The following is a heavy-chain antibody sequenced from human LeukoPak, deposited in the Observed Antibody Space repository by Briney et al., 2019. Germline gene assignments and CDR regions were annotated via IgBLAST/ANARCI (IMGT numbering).Heavy chain of an antibody. CDR3: TTDYYDSSGYRTLDY. V-gene: IGHV3-15*01. Sequence: GGSFRFSLEASDLTLRNAWMSWVRQPPGRGLGGFGRFKRKTDGGTTDYAAPVKGRFTISRDDSKNTLYLQMNSLKTEDTAVYYCTTDYYDSSGYRTLDYWGQGTLVTVSS. D-gene: IGHD3-22*01. J-gene: IGHJ4*02. CDR1: DLTLRNAW. CDR2: FKRKTDGGTT.